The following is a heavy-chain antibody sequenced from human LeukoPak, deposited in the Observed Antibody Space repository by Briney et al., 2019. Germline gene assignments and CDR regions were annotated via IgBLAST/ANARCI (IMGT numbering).Heavy chain of an antibody. V-gene: IGHV4-59*01. Sequence: SETLSLTCTVSGGSISSYYWSWIRQPPGKGLEWIGYIYYSGSTNYNPSHQSRVTISVDTSKNQFSLKLSSVTAADTAVYYCARDLPQNWGSFDYWGQGTLVTVSS. CDR2: IYYSGST. D-gene: IGHD7-27*01. J-gene: IGHJ4*02. CDR3: ARDLPQNWGSFDY. CDR1: GGSISSYY.